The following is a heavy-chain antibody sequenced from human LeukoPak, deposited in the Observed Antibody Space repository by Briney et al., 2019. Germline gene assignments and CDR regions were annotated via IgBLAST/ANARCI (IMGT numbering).Heavy chain of an antibody. CDR2: INPSGGST. CDR1: GYTFTSYY. V-gene: IGHV1-46*01. CDR3: ARSDMERRHYFDY. Sequence: ASVKVSCKASGYTFTSYYMHWVRQAPGQGLEWMGIINPSGGSTSYAQKFQGRVTVTRDMSTSTVYMELSSLRSEDTAVYYCARSDMERRHYFDYWGQGTLVTVSS. D-gene: IGHD1-1*01. J-gene: IGHJ4*02.